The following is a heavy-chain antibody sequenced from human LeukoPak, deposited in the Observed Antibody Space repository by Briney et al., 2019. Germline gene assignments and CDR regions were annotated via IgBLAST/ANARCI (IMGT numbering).Heavy chain of an antibody. J-gene: IGHJ4*02. V-gene: IGHV1-69*04. D-gene: IGHD4-23*01. CDR1: VGTFISYA. CDR2: IIPILGIA. Sequence: GSSEKVSCKASVGTFISYAISWVRQAPGQGLEWMGRIIPILGIAHYAQKFQGRVTITADKSTSTAYMELSSLRSEDTAVYYCASSSHGGNGGYWGQGTLVTVSS. CDR3: ASSSHGGNGGY.